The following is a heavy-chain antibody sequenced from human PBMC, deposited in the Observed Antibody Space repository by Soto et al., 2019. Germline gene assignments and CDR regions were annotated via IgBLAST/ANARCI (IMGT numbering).Heavy chain of an antibody. CDR2: IIPILGIA. D-gene: IGHD2-15*01. V-gene: IGHV1-69*08. CDR3: AREDRYCSGGSCSYWYFDL. Sequence: QVQLVQSGAEVKKPGSSVKVSCKASGGTFSSYTISWVRQAPGQGLEWMGRIIPILGIANYAQKFQGRVTITADKSTSTAYMELSSLSSEDTAVYYCAREDRYCSGGSCSYWYFDLWGRGTLVTVSS. CDR1: GGTFSSYT. J-gene: IGHJ2*01.